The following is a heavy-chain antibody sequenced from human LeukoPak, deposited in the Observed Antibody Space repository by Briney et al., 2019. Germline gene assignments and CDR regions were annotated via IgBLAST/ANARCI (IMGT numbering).Heavy chain of an antibody. CDR1: GYTFTSYG. J-gene: IGHJ4*02. V-gene: IGHV1-18*01. CDR2: ISAYNGNT. D-gene: IGHD6-13*01. Sequence: ASVKVSCKASGYTFTSYGISWVRQAPGQGLEWMGWISAYNGNTNYAQKLQGRVTMTTDTSTSTAYMEQRSLRSDDTAVYYCARDRGYSSSWYKGFDYWGQGTLVTVSS. CDR3: ARDRGYSSSWYKGFDY.